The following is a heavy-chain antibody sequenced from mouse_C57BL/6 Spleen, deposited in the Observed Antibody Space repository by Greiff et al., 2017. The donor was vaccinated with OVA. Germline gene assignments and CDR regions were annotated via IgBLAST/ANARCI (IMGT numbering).Heavy chain of an antibody. V-gene: IGHV1-47*01. Sequence: QVHVKQSGAELVKPGASVKMSCKASGYTFTTYPIEWMKQNHGKSLEWIGNFHPYNDDTKYNEKFKGKATLTVEKSSSTVYLELSRLTSDDSAVYYCARPDSSGYWFAYWGQGTLVTVSA. CDR2: FHPYNDDT. D-gene: IGHD3-2*02. J-gene: IGHJ3*01. CDR1: GYTFTTYP. CDR3: ARPDSSGYWFAY.